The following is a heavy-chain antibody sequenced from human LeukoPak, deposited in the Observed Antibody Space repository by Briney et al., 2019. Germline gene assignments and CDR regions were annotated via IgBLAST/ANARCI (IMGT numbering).Heavy chain of an antibody. D-gene: IGHD4-17*01. CDR2: IVVGSGIT. J-gene: IGHJ6*02. Sequence: SVEVSCKASGFTFTTSAVQWVRQARGQRLEWIGWIVVGSGITNYAQKFQERVTITRDMSTSTAYMELRSLRSEDTAVYYCAATLTVTAGSTYYGMDVWGQGTTVTVSS. CDR1: GFTFTTSA. V-gene: IGHV1-58*01. CDR3: AATLTVTAGSTYYGMDV.